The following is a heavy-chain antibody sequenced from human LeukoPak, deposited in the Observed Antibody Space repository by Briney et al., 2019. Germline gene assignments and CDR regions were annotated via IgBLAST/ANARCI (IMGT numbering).Heavy chain of an antibody. CDR1: GITFSSYG. D-gene: IGHD5-18*01. CDR3: ASETTRGYSYGSPTDGFDL. CDR2: IPYDGSNK. V-gene: IGHV3-30*03. J-gene: IGHJ3*01. Sequence: GGSLRLSCAASGITFSSYGMHWVRQAPGKGLEWVAVIPYDGSNKYYADSVKGRFTISRDNSKNTLYLQMNSLRGEDTAVYYCASETTRGYSYGSPTDGFDLWGQGTMVTVSS.